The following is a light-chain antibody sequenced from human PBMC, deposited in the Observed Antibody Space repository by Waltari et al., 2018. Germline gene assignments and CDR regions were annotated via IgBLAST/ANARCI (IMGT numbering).Light chain of an antibody. CDR1: PGVRRT. CDR3: QKYGTLPAT. J-gene: IGKJ1*01. V-gene: IGKV3D-11*03. CDR2: DAS. Sequence: SRRARPGVRRTLAWYQQKPGQPPRMRIDDASARATGIPARFSGSGSGTDFSLTSSRLGPEDFAVYCCQKYGTLPATFGQGTKVEI.